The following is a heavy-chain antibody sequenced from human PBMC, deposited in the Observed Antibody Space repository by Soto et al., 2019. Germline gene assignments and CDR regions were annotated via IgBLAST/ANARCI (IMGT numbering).Heavy chain of an antibody. CDR2: INAVGSQV. D-gene: IGHD7-27*01. V-gene: IGHV3-7*01. CDR1: GLSFSRSW. Sequence: EVQLVESGGGLVQPGGSLRLSCEVSGLSFSRSWMSWVRQAPGKGLEWVADINAVGSQVLYAASVMGRFTVSRDNAKKSLFLHMNSLRVEDSAFYYCARVPAWGSLDYWGLGTLVTVSS. CDR3: ARVPAWGSLDY. J-gene: IGHJ4*02.